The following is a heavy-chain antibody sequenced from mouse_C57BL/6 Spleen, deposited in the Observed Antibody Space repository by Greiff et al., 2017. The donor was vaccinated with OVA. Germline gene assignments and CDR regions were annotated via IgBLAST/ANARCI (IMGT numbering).Heavy chain of an antibody. Sequence: EVKLMESGPGLVKPSQSLSLTCSVTGYSITSGYYWNWIRQFPGNKLEWMGYISYDGSNNYNPSLKNRISITRDTSKNQFFLKLNSVTTEDTATYYCARKKFTTVVAEGDWYFDVWGTGTTVTVSS. CDR1: GYSITSGYY. CDR3: ARKKFTTVVAEGDWYFDV. CDR2: ISYDGSN. J-gene: IGHJ1*03. V-gene: IGHV3-6*01. D-gene: IGHD1-1*01.